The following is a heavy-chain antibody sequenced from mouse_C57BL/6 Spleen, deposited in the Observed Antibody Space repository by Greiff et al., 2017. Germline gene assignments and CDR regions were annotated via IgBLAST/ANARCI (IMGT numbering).Heavy chain of an antibody. D-gene: IGHD2-3*01. J-gene: IGHJ3*01. CDR1: GYAFSSSW. Sequence: QVQLKESGPELVKPGASVKISCKASGYAFSSSWMNWVKQRPGKGLEWIGRIYPGDGDTNYNGKFKGKATLTADKSASTAYMQLSSLTSEDSAVYFCARGHGYYPFAYWGQGTLVTVSA. CDR2: IYPGDGDT. CDR3: ARGHGYYPFAY. V-gene: IGHV1-82*01.